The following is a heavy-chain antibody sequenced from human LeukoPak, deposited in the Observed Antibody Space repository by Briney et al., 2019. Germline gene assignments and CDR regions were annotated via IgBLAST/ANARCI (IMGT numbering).Heavy chain of an antibody. CDR1: GFTFSSYG. V-gene: IGHV3-23*01. D-gene: IGHD3-16*01. J-gene: IGHJ4*02. CDR3: AKDLVDRGYFDY. Sequence: GGSLRLSCAASGFTFSSYGMSWVRQAPGKGLEWVSAISGSGGSTYYADSVKGRFTISRDNSKNTLYLQMNSLRAEDTAVYYCAKDLVDRGYFDYWGQGTLVTVSS. CDR2: ISGSGGST.